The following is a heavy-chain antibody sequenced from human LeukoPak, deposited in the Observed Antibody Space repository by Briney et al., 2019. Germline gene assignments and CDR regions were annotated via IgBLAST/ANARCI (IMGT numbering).Heavy chain of an antibody. CDR2: ISGSGGST. Sequence: ISGSGGSTYYADSVKGRFTISRDNSKNTLYLQMNSLRAEDTAVYYCAKSVSDDILTYFDYWGQEPWSPSPQ. D-gene: IGHD3-9*01. V-gene: IGHV3-23*01. J-gene: IGHJ4*01. CDR3: AKSVSDDILTYFDY.